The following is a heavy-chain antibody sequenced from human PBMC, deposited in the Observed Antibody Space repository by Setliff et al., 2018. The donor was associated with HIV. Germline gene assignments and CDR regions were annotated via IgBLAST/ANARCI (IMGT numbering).Heavy chain of an antibody. CDR1: GGVSGGDMGVRD. CDR2: SSTSEST. D-gene: IGHD6-13*01. CDR3: ARFLGAAPPGWFDP. J-gene: IGHJ5*02. Sequence: SETLSLTCSVSGGVSGGDMGVRDWSWLRQPPGKGLEWIGYSSTSESTNYITSLKSRVTISVDTSKHQFSLKLSSVTAADKDVYYCARFLGAAPPGWFDPWGQGTLVTVSS. V-gene: IGHV4-4*08.